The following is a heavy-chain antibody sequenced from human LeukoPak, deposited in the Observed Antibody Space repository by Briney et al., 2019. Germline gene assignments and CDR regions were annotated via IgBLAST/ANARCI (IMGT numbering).Heavy chain of an antibody. CDR2: INHSGST. V-gene: IGHV4-34*01. Sequence: LETLSLTCAVYGGSFSGYYWSWIRQPPGKGLEWIGEINHSGSTNYNPSLKSRVTISVDTSKNQFSLKLSSVTAADTAVYYCARARRYCSSTSCYTRFFWFDPWGQGTLVTVSS. CDR1: GGSFSGYY. CDR3: ARARRYCSSTSCYTRFFWFDP. J-gene: IGHJ5*02. D-gene: IGHD2-2*02.